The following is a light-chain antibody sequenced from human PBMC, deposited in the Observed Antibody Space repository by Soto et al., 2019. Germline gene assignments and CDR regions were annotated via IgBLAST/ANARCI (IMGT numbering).Light chain of an antibody. CDR3: CSYTTSSTYV. J-gene: IGLJ1*01. V-gene: IGLV2-14*03. CDR1: SSDVGGYNY. Sequence: QSVLTQPASVSGSPGQSIAISCTGTSSDVGGYNYVSWYQQRPGKAPKLIIYDVNNRPSGVPNRFSGSKSGNTASLTISGLQAEDEADYYCCSYTTSSTYVFGTGTKLTVL. CDR2: DVN.